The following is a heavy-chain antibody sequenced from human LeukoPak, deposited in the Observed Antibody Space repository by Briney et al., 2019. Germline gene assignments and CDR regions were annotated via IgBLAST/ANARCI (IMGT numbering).Heavy chain of an antibody. CDR3: AKDIRLVEKLFGY. CDR1: GFTFSSYA. Sequence: GGSLRHSCAASGFTFSSYAMSWVRQGPGKGLEWVSVISDSGGITYYADSVKGRFTISRDNSKNTLYLQMNSLRAEDTAVYYCAKDIRLVEKLFGYWRQGTLVTVSS. J-gene: IGHJ4*02. D-gene: IGHD6-19*01. V-gene: IGHV3-23*01. CDR2: ISDSGGIT.